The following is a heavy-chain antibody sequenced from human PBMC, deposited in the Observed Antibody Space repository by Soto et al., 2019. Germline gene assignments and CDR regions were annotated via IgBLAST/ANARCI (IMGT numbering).Heavy chain of an antibody. CDR1: GCTFTYYH. CDR2: IIPIFGTA. V-gene: IGHV1-69*13. D-gene: IGHD3-10*01. J-gene: IGHJ3*02. CDR3: ATADYYASGSHPFGAFDI. Sequence: ASVKVSCKTSGCTFTYYHIHWLRQAPRQGLEWMGGIIPIFGTANYAQKFQGRVTITADESTSTAYMELRSLRSDDTAVYYCATADYYASGSHPFGAFDIWGQGTMVTVSS.